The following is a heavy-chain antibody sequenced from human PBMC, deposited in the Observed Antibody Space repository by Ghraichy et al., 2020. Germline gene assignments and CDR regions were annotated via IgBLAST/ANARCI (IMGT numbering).Heavy chain of an antibody. Sequence: GGSLRLSCAASGFTFSSYGMHWVRQAPGKGLEWVAFIRYDGSNKYYADSVKGRFTISRDNSKNTLYLQMNSLRAEDTAVYYCAKDRTHVRNWFDPWGQGTLVTVSS. D-gene: IGHD2-8*01. CDR3: AKDRTHVRNWFDP. CDR2: IRYDGSNK. V-gene: IGHV3-30*02. CDR1: GFTFSSYG. J-gene: IGHJ5*02.